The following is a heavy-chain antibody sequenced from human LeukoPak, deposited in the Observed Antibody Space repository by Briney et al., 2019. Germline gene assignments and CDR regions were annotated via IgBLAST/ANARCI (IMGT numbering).Heavy chain of an antibody. Sequence: PSETLSLTSTVSGGSISSYYWSWIRQPPGKGLEWIGYIYYSGSTNYNPSLKSRVTISVGTSKNQFSLKLSSVTAADTAVYYCARVGTRGAFDIWGQGTMVLVSS. D-gene: IGHD1-14*01. CDR1: GGSISSYY. CDR2: IYYSGST. CDR3: ARVGTRGAFDI. V-gene: IGHV4-59*01. J-gene: IGHJ3*02.